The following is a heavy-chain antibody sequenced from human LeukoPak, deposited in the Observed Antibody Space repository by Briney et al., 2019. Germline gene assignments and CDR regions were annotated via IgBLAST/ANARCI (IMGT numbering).Heavy chain of an antibody. D-gene: IGHD3-10*01. V-gene: IGHV4-31*03. CDR2: IYYSGST. Sequence: SETLSLTCTVSGGSISSGGYYWSWIRQHPGEGLEWIGYIYYSGSTYYNPSLKSRVTISVDTSKNQFSLKLSSVTAADTAVYYCARGYGSGPYYYYGMDVWGQGTTVTVSS. CDR3: ARGYGSGPYYYYGMDV. CDR1: GGSISSGGYY. J-gene: IGHJ6*02.